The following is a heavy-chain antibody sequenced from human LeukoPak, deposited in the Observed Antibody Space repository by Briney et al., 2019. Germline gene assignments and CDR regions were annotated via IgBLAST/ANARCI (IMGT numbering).Heavy chain of an antibody. Sequence: GSLRLSCAASGFTFSSYAMSWVRQAPGKGLEWVSAIRGSGDRTHYADSVKGRFTISRDNSKNTLYLQMNSLRAEDTAVYYCARRAGAYSHPYDYWGQGTLVTVSS. D-gene: IGHD4/OR15-4a*01. CDR3: ARRAGAYSHPYDY. CDR1: GFTFSSYA. V-gene: IGHV3-23*01. J-gene: IGHJ4*02. CDR2: IRGSGDRT.